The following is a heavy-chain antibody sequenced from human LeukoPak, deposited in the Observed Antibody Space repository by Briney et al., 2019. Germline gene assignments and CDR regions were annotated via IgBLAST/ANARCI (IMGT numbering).Heavy chain of an antibody. D-gene: IGHD1-26*01. J-gene: IGHJ4*02. CDR1: GGSISSRSYY. Sequence: SETLSLTCTVSGGSISSRSYYWGWIRQPPGKGLEWIGNIYYSGSTYYNPSLKSRVTISVDTSKNQFSLKLSSVTAADTAVYFCARQGFPVVGAEIDYWGQGTLVTVSS. V-gene: IGHV4-39*01. CDR3: ARQGFPVVGAEIDY. CDR2: IYYSGST.